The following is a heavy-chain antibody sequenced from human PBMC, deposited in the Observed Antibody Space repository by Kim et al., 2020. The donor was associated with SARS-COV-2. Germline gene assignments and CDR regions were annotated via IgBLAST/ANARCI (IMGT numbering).Heavy chain of an antibody. Sequence: VKGRFTISRDNAKNSLYLQMNSLRAEDTAVYYCARKDSSSWYSHYYGMDVWGQGTTVTVSS. CDR3: ARKDSSSWYSHYYGMDV. V-gene: IGHV3-48*03. D-gene: IGHD6-13*01. J-gene: IGHJ6*02.